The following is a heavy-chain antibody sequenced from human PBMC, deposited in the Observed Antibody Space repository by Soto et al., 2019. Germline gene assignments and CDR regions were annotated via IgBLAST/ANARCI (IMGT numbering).Heavy chain of an antibody. CDR2: IYYSGST. CDR1: GGSISSSSYY. J-gene: IGHJ6*02. D-gene: IGHD2-2*01. V-gene: IGHV4-39*01. Sequence: SETLSLTCTVSGGSISSSSYYWGWIRQPPGKGLEWIGSIYYSGSTYYNPSLKSRVTISVDTSKNQFSLKLSSVTAADTAVYYCARRRDQLLPYYYYGMDVWGQGTKVTVS. CDR3: ARRRDQLLPYYYYGMDV.